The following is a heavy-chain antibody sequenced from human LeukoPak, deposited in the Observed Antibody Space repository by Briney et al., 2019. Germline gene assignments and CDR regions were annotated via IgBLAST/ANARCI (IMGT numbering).Heavy chain of an antibody. CDR2: ISGSGGST. CDR1: GFTFSSYA. J-gene: IGHJ4*02. D-gene: IGHD3-16*02. Sequence: GGSLRLSCAASGFTFSSYAMSWVRQAQGKGLEWVSAISGSGGSTYYADSVKGRFTISRDNSKNTLYLQMNSLRAEDTAVYYCAKDQGDYVWGSYLPDWGQGTLVTVSS. CDR3: AKDQGDYVWGSYLPD. V-gene: IGHV3-23*01.